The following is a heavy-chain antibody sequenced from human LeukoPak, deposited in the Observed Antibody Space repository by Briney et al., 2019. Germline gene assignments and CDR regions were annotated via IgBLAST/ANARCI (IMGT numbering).Heavy chain of an antibody. V-gene: IGHV4-39*01. D-gene: IGHD7-27*01. CDR3: ARHLPPTGEGNTVDY. CDR1: GGSISSSSYY. Sequence: SETPSLTCTVSGGSISSSSYYWGWIRQPPGKGLEWIGSIYYSGSTFYNPSLNSRVTISVDTSNNQFSLRLSSVTAADTAVYYCARHLPPTGEGNTVDYWGQGTLVTVSS. J-gene: IGHJ4*02. CDR2: IYYSGST.